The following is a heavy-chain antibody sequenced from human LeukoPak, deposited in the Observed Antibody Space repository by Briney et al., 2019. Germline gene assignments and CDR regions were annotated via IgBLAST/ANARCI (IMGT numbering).Heavy chain of an antibody. J-gene: IGHJ6*02. D-gene: IGHD3-10*01. CDR1: GYTFTNYG. CDR3: ARATMVRGVGYYGMDV. Sequence: GASVKVSCKTSGYTFTNYGMHWVRQAPRQSPEWMGWINTGNGNTKSSQKFQDRVTLTRDTSASTAYMELNSLSSEDTAVYYCARATMVRGVGYYGMDVWGQGTTVTVSS. V-gene: IGHV1-3*04. CDR2: INTGNGNT.